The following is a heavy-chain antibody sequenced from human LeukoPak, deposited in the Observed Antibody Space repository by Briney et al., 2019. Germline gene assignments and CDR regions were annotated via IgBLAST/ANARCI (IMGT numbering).Heavy chain of an antibody. J-gene: IGHJ4*02. CDR1: GGSFSGYY. CDR3: ARGPNYYDSSGYYSY. Sequence: PSETLSLTCAVYGGSFSGYYWSWIRQPPGKGLEWIGEINHSGSTNYNPSLKSRVTISVDTSKNQFSLKLSSVTAADTAVYYCARGPNYYDSSGYYSYWGQGTLVTVSS. V-gene: IGHV4-34*01. CDR2: INHSGST. D-gene: IGHD3-22*01.